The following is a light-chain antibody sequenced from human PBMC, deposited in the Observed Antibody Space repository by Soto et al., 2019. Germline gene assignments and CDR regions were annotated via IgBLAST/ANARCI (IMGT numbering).Light chain of an antibody. CDR3: SSYTRSSTLI. CDR1: SSDVGGYNY. V-gene: IGLV2-14*01. CDR2: EVR. J-gene: IGLJ1*01. Sequence: QSFLAEPASVSGSAGQSITISCTGTSSDVGGYNYVSWYRQHPGKAPKLMIYEVRNRPSGVSNRFSGSKSGNTASLTISGLQAEDEADYYCSSYTRSSTLIFGIGTKVTVL.